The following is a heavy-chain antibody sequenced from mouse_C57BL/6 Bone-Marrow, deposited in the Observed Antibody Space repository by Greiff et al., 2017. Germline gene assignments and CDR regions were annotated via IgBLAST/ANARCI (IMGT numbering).Heavy chain of an antibody. CDR2: INPSSGYT. CDR3: ARSETAQALDY. Sequence: QVQLQQSGAELARPGASVKMSCKASGYTFTSYTMHWVKQRPGQGLEWIGYINPSSGYTKSNQKFKDKATLTADKSSSTAYMQLSSLTSEDSAVYYCARSETAQALDYWGQGTTLTVSS. CDR1: GYTFTSYT. D-gene: IGHD3-2*02. V-gene: IGHV1-4*01. J-gene: IGHJ2*01.